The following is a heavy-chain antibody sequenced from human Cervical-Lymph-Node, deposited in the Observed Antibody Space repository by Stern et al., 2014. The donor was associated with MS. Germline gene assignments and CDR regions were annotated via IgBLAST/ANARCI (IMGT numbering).Heavy chain of an antibody. CDR2: IYYSGST. CDR3: ARAGPYDYIWGNFRHRAFYFDS. CDR1: SGFIGNNY. D-gene: IGHD3-16*02. V-gene: IGHV4-59*01. J-gene: IGHJ4*02. Sequence: QVQLQESGPGLVKPSETLSLMCSVSSGFIGNNYWSWIRQPPGKGMAWIGHIYYSGSTYYNPSLKSRVTISLDTSKNQLSLRLSSVTAADTAVYYCARAGPYDYIWGNFRHRAFYFDSWGQGALVTVSS.